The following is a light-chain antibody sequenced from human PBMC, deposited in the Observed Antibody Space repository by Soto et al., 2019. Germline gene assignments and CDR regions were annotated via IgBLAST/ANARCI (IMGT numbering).Light chain of an antibody. Sequence: DIQMTQSPSSLSASVGDRVTITCRASQGISTYLAWYQQKPGKVPKLLIYAASTLQSGVPSRFSGSGSGTDFTLTISSLQPEDVATYYCQKYNSAPRTFRQGTKVEIK. V-gene: IGKV1-27*01. CDR2: AAS. J-gene: IGKJ1*01. CDR3: QKYNSAPRT. CDR1: QGISTY.